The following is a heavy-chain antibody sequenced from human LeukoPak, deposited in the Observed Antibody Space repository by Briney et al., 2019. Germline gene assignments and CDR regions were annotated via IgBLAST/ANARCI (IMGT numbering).Heavy chain of an antibody. Sequence: GGSLRLSCAASGFTFSSYSMNWVRQAPGKGLEWVSSISSSSSYIYYADSVKGRFTISRDNSKNTLYLQMNSLRAEDTAVYYCAKNTITMVRGTPADYWGQGTLVTVSS. CDR3: AKNTITMVRGTPADY. CDR1: GFTFSSYS. CDR2: ISSSSSYI. D-gene: IGHD3-10*01. V-gene: IGHV3-21*04. J-gene: IGHJ4*02.